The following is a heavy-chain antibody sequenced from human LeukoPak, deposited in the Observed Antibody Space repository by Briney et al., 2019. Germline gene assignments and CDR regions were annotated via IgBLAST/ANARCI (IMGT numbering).Heavy chain of an antibody. CDR3: TSRLLIHLWAKDF. D-gene: IGHD5-18*01. CDR1: GYTFTDYY. CDR2: FNPNTGGT. V-gene: IGHV1-2*02. J-gene: IGHJ4*02. Sequence: GASVKVSCKASGYTFTDYYIHWVRQAPGQGLEWMGYFNPNTGGTNYALKFLVRVTMTGDTSISTAYMELSRLRSDDTAVYFCTSRLLIHLWAKDFWGQGTLVTVSS.